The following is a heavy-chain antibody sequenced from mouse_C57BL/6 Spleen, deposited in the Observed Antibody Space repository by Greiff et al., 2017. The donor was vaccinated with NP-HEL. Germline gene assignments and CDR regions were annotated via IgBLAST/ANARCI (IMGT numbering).Heavy chain of an antibody. CDR2: ISSGGSTI. D-gene: IGHD1-1*01. V-gene: IGHV5-17*01. J-gene: IGHJ2*01. CDR1: GFTFSDYG. CDR3: ARREGTSFDY. Sequence: EVKLMESGGGLVKPGGSLKLSCAASGFTFSDYGMHWVRQAPEKGLEWVAYISSGGSTIYYADTVKGRFTISRDNAKNTLFLQMTSLRSEDTAMYYCARREGTSFDYWGQGTTLTVSS.